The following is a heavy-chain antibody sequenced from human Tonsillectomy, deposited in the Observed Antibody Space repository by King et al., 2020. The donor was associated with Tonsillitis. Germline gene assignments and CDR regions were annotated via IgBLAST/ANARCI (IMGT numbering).Heavy chain of an antibody. D-gene: IGHD4-17*01. Sequence: QLQESGPGLVKPSQTLSLTCTVSGASISSGDYYWSWIRQPPGQGLEWIGYIYYSGSTYYNPSLKSRLTISVDTSKNQFSLKLSSVTAADTAVYYCARDPLAYDYGDYVAPWGQGTLVTVSS. J-gene: IGHJ5*02. V-gene: IGHV4-30-4*01. CDR3: ARDPLAYDYGDYVAP. CDR2: IYYSGST. CDR1: GASISSGDYY.